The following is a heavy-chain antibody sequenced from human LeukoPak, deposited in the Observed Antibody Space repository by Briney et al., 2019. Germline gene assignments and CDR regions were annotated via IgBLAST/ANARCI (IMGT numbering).Heavy chain of an antibody. CDR1: GFIFNSYA. CDR3: AKDLRGYSYGALDY. Sequence: GGSLRLSCAVSGFIFNSYAMSWVRQAPGKGLEWVSAISGSGGSTYYADSVKGRFTISRDNSKNTLYLQMNSLRAEDTAVYYCAKDLRGYSYGALDYWGQGTLVTVSS. D-gene: IGHD5-18*01. CDR2: ISGSGGST. V-gene: IGHV3-23*01. J-gene: IGHJ4*02.